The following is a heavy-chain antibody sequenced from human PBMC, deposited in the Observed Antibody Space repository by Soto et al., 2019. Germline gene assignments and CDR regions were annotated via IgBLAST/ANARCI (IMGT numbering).Heavy chain of an antibody. D-gene: IGHD6-19*01. Sequence: LRLSCAASGFTVSGDYVSWVRQAPGKGLECVSVIHFGGNTYYADSVKGRFTVSRDNSKNTLYLQMNSLRVEDTAIYFCTKVSPQWLVHDYWGQGTLVTVSS. CDR3: TKVSPQWLVHDY. CDR2: IHFGGNT. CDR1: GFTVSGDY. V-gene: IGHV3-53*01. J-gene: IGHJ4*02.